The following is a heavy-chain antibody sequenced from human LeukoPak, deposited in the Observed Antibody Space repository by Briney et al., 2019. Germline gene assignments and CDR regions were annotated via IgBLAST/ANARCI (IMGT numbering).Heavy chain of an antibody. CDR1: GGSISSSNW. Sequence: KPSGTLSLTCAVSGGSISSSNWRSWVRQPPGKGLEWIGEIYHSGSTNYNPSLKSRVTISVDKSKNQFSLKLSSVTAADTAVYYCAREASWYGGGMDVWGQGTTVTVSS. J-gene: IGHJ6*02. V-gene: IGHV4-4*02. CDR2: IYHSGST. D-gene: IGHD6-13*01. CDR3: AREASWYGGGMDV.